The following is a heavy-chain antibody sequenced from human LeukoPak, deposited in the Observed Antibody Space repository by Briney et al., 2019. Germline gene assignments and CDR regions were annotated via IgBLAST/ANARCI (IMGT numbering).Heavy chain of an antibody. Sequence: GGSLRLSCTASGFTFTRHAMSWVRQAPGKGLEWVANIKQDGSEKYYVDSVKGRFTISRDNAKNSLYLQMNSLRAEDTAVYYCARERSPFCSGGSCYSDYWGQGTLVTVSS. CDR2: IKQDGSEK. J-gene: IGHJ4*02. CDR1: GFTFTRHA. V-gene: IGHV3-7*01. D-gene: IGHD2-15*01. CDR3: ARERSPFCSGGSCYSDY.